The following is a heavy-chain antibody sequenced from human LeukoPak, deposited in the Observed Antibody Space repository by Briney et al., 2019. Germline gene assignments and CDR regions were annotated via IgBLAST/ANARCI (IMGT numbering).Heavy chain of an antibody. Sequence: GGSLRLSCAASGFTFSSYAMSWVRQAPGKGLEWVSAISGSGGSTYYADSVKGRFTISRDNSKNTLHLQMDSLRAEDTAVYYCAKDPSIVVVPAAKFDYWGQGTLVTVSS. V-gene: IGHV3-23*01. D-gene: IGHD2-2*01. J-gene: IGHJ4*02. CDR1: GFTFSSYA. CDR2: ISGSGGST. CDR3: AKDPSIVVVPAAKFDY.